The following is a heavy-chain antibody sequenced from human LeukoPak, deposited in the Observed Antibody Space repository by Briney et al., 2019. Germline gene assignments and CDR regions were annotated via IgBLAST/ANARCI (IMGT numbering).Heavy chain of an antibody. CDR1: GFTFSSYG. CDR2: IWYDGSNK. V-gene: IGHV3-33*01. CDR3: ARENYYYYGMDV. Sequence: GGSLRLSCAASGFTFSSYGMHWVRQAPGKGLEWVAVIWYDGSNKYYADSVKGRFTISRDNSKNTLYLQMNSLRAEDTAVYYCARENYYYYGMDVWGQGTTVTVSS. J-gene: IGHJ6*02.